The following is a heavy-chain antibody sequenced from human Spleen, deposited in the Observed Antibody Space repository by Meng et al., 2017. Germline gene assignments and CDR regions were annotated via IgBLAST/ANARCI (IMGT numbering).Heavy chain of an antibody. V-gene: IGHV1-46*01. CDR2: INPSGGST. CDR3: ARTYSNYGMDV. D-gene: IGHD5-18*01. CDR1: GFTFRNYW. J-gene: IGHJ6*02. Sequence: GGSLRLSCAASGFTFRNYWMNWVRQAPGKGLEWMGIINPSGGSTSYAQKFQGRVTMTRDTSTSTVYMELSSLRSEDTAVYYCARTYSNYGMDVWGQGTTVTVSS.